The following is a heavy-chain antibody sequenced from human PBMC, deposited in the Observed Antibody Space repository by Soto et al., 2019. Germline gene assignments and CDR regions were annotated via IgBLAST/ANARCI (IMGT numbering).Heavy chain of an antibody. J-gene: IGHJ4*02. CDR3: ASGMEVTIDH. Sequence: QVQLVESGGGVVQPGRSLRLSCAASGFTFSSYGMHWVRQAPGKGLEWVAVIWYDGSNKYYADSVKGRFTISRDNSKNTLYLQMNSLRAEDTAVYYCASGMEVTIDHWGQGTLVTVSS. CDR1: GFTFSSYG. CDR2: IWYDGSNK. V-gene: IGHV3-33*01. D-gene: IGHD5-18*01.